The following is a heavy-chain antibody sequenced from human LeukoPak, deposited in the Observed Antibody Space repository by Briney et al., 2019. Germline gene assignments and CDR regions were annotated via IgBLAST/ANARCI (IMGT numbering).Heavy chain of an antibody. V-gene: IGHV4-38-2*01. CDR3: ARCGNWAYNWFDP. Sequence: SETLSLTCDVSGYSITSGYYWGWIRQPPGKGLEWIGSIYHSGTTYYNPSLKSRVTVSVDTSKNQFSLNLSSVTAADTDVYYCARCGNWAYNWFDPWGQGTLVTVSS. CDR1: GYSITSGYY. D-gene: IGHD7-27*01. J-gene: IGHJ5*02. CDR2: IYHSGTT.